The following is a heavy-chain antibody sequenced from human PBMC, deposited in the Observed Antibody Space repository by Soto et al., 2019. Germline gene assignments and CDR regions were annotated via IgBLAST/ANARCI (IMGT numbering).Heavy chain of an antibody. CDR3: ARRLYCSGGSCYQDYYYYYGMDV. D-gene: IGHD2-15*01. V-gene: IGHV4-30-4*01. J-gene: IGHJ6*02. CDR2: IYYSGST. CDR1: GGSISSGDYY. Sequence: TLSLTCTVSGGSISSGDYYWSWIRQPPGKGLEWIGYIYYSGSTYYNPSLKSRVTISVDTSKNQFSLKLSSVTAADTAVYYCARRLYCSGGSCYQDYYYYYGMDVWGQGTTVTVYS.